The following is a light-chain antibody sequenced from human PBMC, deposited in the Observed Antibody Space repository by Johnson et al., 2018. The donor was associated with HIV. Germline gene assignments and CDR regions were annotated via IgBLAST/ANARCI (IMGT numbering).Light chain of an antibody. Sequence: QSVLTQPPSVSAAPGQKVTISCSGSRSNIGNNYVSWYQQFPGTAPKLLIYDNNQRPSGIPDRFSGSKSGTSATLGITGLQTGDEADYYCGTWDSSLSAAGVYGFRTGTKVTVL. CDR1: RSNIGNNY. CDR2: DNN. V-gene: IGLV1-51*01. J-gene: IGLJ1*01. CDR3: GTWDSSLSAAGVYG.